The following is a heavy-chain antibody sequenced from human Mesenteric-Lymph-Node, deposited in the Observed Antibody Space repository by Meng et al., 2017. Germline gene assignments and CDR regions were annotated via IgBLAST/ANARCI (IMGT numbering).Heavy chain of an antibody. D-gene: IGHD3-16*01. CDR1: GGTFSSYA. CDR2: IIPIFGTA. CDR3: ARDLTSWGSPSDKLYDAFDI. J-gene: IGHJ3*02. Sequence: SVKVSCKASGGTFSSYAISWVRQAPGQGLEWMGGIIPIFGTANYAQKFQGRVTITADESTGTAYMELSSLRSEDTAVYYCARDLTSWGSPSDKLYDAFDIWGQGTMVTVSS. V-gene: IGHV1-69*13.